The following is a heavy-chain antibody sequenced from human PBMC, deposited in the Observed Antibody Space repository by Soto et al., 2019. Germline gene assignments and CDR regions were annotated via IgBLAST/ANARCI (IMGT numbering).Heavy chain of an antibody. D-gene: IGHD3-22*01. CDR1: GGSISSGTYY. J-gene: IGHJ4*02. Sequence: PSETLSLTCCVSGGSISSGTYYWGWIRQPPGKGLEWIGNIYYSGKTHYNPSLKSRPTISIDTSRNQFSLKVSSVTAADTAVYYCSNTRPSIGRFDDWGQGTAVTVSS. CDR3: SNTRPSIGRFDD. V-gene: IGHV4-39*01. CDR2: IYYSGKT.